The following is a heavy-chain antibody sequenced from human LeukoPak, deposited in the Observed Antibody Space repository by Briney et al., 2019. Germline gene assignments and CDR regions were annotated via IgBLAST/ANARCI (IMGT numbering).Heavy chain of an antibody. D-gene: IGHD1-7*01. CDR2: IYYSGST. V-gene: IGHV4-31*03. Sequence: PSETLSLTCTVSGGSISSGGYSWNWIRQHPGKGLEWIGYIYYSGSTYYNPSLKSRVTISVDTSKNQFSLKLSSVTAADTAVYYCARGEGPNWNYVVYNYWGQGTLVTVSS. CDR1: GGSISSGGYS. CDR3: ARGEGPNWNYVVYNY. J-gene: IGHJ4*02.